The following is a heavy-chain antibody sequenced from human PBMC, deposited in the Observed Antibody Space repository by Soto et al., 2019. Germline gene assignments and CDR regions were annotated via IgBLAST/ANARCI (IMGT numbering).Heavy chain of an antibody. D-gene: IGHD3-22*01. J-gene: IGHJ4*02. CDR1: GFTFSSYA. V-gene: IGHV3-23*01. Sequence: GGSLRLSCAASGFTFSSYAMGWVRQAPGKGLEWVSAISGSGGSTYYADSVKGRFTISRDNSKNTLYLQMNSLRAEDTAVYYCATPLWSSGYSQFDYWGQGTLVTVSS. CDR3: ATPLWSSGYSQFDY. CDR2: ISGSGGST.